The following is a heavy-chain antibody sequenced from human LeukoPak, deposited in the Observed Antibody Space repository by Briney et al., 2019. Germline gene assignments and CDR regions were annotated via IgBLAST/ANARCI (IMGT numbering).Heavy chain of an antibody. CDR1: GASVSRES. D-gene: IGHD2-21*02. V-gene: IGHV4-4*07. J-gene: IGHJ6*03. CDR3: ARNGFRTYCGTGCYSDYMDV. CDR2: IYDTGST. Sequence: SETLSLTCTVSGASVSRESWTWIRQPAGKGLEWIGYIYDTGSTTYNPSLQSRLTMSVDTSKNQFSLKLTSVTAADTAVYYCARNGFRTYCGTGCYSDYMDVWGKGATVTVSS.